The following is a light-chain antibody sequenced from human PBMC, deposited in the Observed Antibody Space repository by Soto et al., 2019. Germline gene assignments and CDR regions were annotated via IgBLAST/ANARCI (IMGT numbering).Light chain of an antibody. J-gene: IGKJ1*01. CDR3: LQHYTWPWT. Sequence: EIVMTQSPGTLSVFPGESVTLSCRASQSVNGFLDWFQHKPGQAPRLVLKRIFIRAIGVPARFSGSGSETEFTLTFNGRHSEDSGVYYCLQHYTWPWTFGQGTKVEIK. CDR2: RIF. CDR1: QSVNGF. V-gene: IGKV3-15*01.